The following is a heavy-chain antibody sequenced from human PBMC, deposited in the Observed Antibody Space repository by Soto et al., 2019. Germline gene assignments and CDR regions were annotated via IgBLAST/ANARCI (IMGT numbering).Heavy chain of an antibody. D-gene: IGHD3-3*01. CDR2: IYYSGST. CDR3: AGGITIFGVVKLDY. J-gene: IGHJ4*02. CDR1: GGSISSYY. V-gene: IGHV4-59*01. Sequence: QVQLQESGPGLVKPSETLSLTCTVSGGSISSYYWSWIRQPPGKGLEWIGYIYYSGSTNYNPSLTSRVTISVDTSKNQFSLKLSSVTAADTAVYYCAGGITIFGVVKLDYWGQGTLVTVSS.